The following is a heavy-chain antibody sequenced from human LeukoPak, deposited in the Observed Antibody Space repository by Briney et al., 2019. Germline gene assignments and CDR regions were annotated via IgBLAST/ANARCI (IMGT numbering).Heavy chain of an antibody. CDR1: GGSISSYY. CDR2: IYYSGST. CDR3: ARDAELNYYYYMDV. J-gene: IGHJ6*03. V-gene: IGHV4-59*01. Sequence: SETLSLTCTVSGGSISSYYWSWIRQPPGKGLEWIGYIYYSGSTNYNPSLKSRVTISVDTSKNQFSLKLSSVTAADTAVYYCARDAELNYYYYMDVWGKGTTVTVSS. D-gene: IGHD1-26*01.